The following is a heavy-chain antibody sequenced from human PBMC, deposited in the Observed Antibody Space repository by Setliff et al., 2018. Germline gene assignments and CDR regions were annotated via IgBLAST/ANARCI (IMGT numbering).Heavy chain of an antibody. Sequence: ASVKVSCKASGYTFTSSGITWVRQAPGQGLEWMGWISGHNGKTNIAQKFQGRLTMTTDTTTAYMELWSLTSDDTAIYFCAKEPALSLTESIRRSYYDYALDVWGQGTTVTVSS. CDR3: AKEPALSLTESIRRSYYDYALDV. D-gene: IGHD3-10*01. CDR2: ISGHNGKT. CDR1: GYTFTSSG. J-gene: IGHJ6*02. V-gene: IGHV1-18*01.